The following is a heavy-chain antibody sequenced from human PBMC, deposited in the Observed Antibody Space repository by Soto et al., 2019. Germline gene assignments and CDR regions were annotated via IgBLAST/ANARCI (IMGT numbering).Heavy chain of an antibody. Sequence: SETLSLTCAVYGGSFSGYYWSWIRQPPGKGLEWIGEINHSGSTNYNPSLKSRVTISVDTSKNQFSLKLSSVTAADTAVYYCARGGRIHLWLRPFDYWGQGTLVTVSS. CDR3: ARGGRIHLWLRPFDY. J-gene: IGHJ4*02. V-gene: IGHV4-34*01. CDR1: GGSFSGYY. D-gene: IGHD5-18*01. CDR2: INHSGST.